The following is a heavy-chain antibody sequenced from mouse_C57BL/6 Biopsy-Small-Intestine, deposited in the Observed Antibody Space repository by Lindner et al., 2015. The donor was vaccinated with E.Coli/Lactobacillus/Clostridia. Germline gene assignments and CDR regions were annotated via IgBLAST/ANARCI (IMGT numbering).Heavy chain of an antibody. CDR1: GYPFTTYP. CDR3: ARGPTFDY. D-gene: IGHD6-1*01. CDR2: FHPYDDDT. V-gene: IGHV1-47*01. Sequence: VQLQESGAELVKPGASVKMSCKASGYPFTTYPIHWMKQNRGKSLEWIGNFHPYDDDTKYNEKFKDKATLTVEKSSSTAYLELSRLTSDDSGFYYCARGPTFDYWGQGTTLTVSS. J-gene: IGHJ2*01.